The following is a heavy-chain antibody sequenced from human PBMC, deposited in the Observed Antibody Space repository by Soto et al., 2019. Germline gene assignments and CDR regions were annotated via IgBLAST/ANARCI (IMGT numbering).Heavy chain of an antibody. CDR1: GFSLNTGGVG. CDR3: ARRRGGFGGGWTTPYFDY. Sequence: QITLKESGPTVVKPTQTLTLTCSLSGFSLNTGGVGVGWIRQPPGKALEWLAVIYWDDDKSWNPSLRDRLTINRDASDDQVGLTVTNMDPVDTSTYYCARRRGGFGGGWTTPYFDYWGQGTLVTVSS. V-gene: IGHV2-5*02. D-gene: IGHD6-19*01. CDR2: IYWDDDK. J-gene: IGHJ4*02.